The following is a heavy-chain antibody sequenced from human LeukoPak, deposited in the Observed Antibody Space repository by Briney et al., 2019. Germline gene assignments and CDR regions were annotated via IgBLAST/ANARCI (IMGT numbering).Heavy chain of an antibody. CDR2: IKEDASEE. V-gene: IGHV3-7*01. CDR1: GCTSSRHW. Sequence: PGGSLRLSCAGSGCTSSRHWMSWVRQTPEKGLEWVANIKEDASEENYVDSVKGRFTISRDNAKNSLYLQMNSLRAEDTAVYYCAIAAGWELGYWGQGTLVTVSS. D-gene: IGHD6-25*01. J-gene: IGHJ4*02. CDR3: AIAAGWELGY.